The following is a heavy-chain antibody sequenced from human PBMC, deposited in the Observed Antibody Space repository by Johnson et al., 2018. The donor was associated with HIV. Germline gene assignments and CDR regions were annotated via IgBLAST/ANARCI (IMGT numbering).Heavy chain of an antibody. V-gene: IGHV3-20*04. CDR1: GFTFDDYG. CDR3: ARAYMSSGSYYDAFDI. CDR2: LNWNGDSP. J-gene: IGHJ3*02. Sequence: VQLVESGGGVVRPGGSLRVSCAASGFTFDDYGMNWVRQAPGKGLEWVSGLNWNGDSPGYADSVKGRFTISRDNAKNSLYLQMNSLRAEDTALYYCARAYMSSGSYYDAFDIWGQGTMVIVSS. D-gene: IGHD1-26*01.